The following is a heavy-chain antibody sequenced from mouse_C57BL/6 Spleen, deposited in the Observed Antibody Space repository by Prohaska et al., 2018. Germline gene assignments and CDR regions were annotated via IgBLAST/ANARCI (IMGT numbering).Heavy chain of an antibody. CDR1: GYTFTSYW. CDR2: IHPNSGST. V-gene: IGHV1-64*01. CDR3: AREGLSGRYFDV. J-gene: IGHJ1*03. Sequence: GAELVKPGASVMLSCKASGYTFTSYWMHWVKQRPGQGLEWIGMIHPNSGSTNYNEKFKSKATLTVDKSSSTAYMQLSSLTSEDSAVYYCAREGLSGRYFDVWGTGTTVTVSS.